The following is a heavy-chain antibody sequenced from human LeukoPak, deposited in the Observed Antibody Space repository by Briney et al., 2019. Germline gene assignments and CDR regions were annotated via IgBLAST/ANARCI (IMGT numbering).Heavy chain of an antibody. V-gene: IGHV3-11*04. CDR1: GFTFSDYY. D-gene: IGHD6-13*01. CDR3: AREYSSSWKNDAFDI. Sequence: PGGSPRLSCAASGFTFSDYYMSWIRQAPGKGLEWVSYISSSGSTIYYADSVKGRFTISRDNAKNSLYLQMNSLRAEDTAVYYCAREYSSSWKNDAFDIWGQGTMVTVSS. J-gene: IGHJ3*02. CDR2: ISSSGSTI.